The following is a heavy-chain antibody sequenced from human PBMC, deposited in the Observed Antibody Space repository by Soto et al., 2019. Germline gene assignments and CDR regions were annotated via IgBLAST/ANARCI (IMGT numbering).Heavy chain of an antibody. D-gene: IGHD3-10*01. CDR2: IYFSGRT. CDR1: GGSISSGAYY. Sequence: TLSLTCTVSGGSISSGAYYWSWIRQHPGKGLEWIGYIYFSGRTDYNPSLKSRVTISLDTSKNQFSLKLSSVTAADTAVYYCARAINYGSGLHYWGQGALITFSS. V-gene: IGHV4-31*03. CDR3: ARAINYGSGLHY. J-gene: IGHJ4*02.